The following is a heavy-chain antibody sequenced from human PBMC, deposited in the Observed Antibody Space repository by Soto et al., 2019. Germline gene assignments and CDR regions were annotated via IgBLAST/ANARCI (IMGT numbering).Heavy chain of an antibody. D-gene: IGHD3-22*01. CDR2: ISPYNDDT. CDR3: ARGGYYDSSGARNYHYYGMDV. CDR1: GYSFSSYG. J-gene: IGHJ6*02. V-gene: IGHV1-18*01. Sequence: QAQLVQSGAEVKKPGASVKVSCKASGYSFSSYGITWVRQAPGQGLEWLGWISPYNDDTKYAQRLQGRVTMTTDTSTRTAYMDFRGLRSDDTAIYYCARGGYYDSSGARNYHYYGMDVWGQGTTVTVSS.